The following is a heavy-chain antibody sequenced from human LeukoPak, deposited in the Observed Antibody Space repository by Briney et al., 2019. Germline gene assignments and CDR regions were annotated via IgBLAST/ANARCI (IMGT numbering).Heavy chain of an antibody. CDR3: ARGGDDSGYPLYYFDY. CDR1: GGSVSSNSAA. D-gene: IGHD5-12*01. Sequence: SQTLSLTCAISGGSVSSNSAAWNWIRQSPSRGLEWLGRTYYRSKWYNDYAVSVKSRITINPDTSKNQFSLQLNSVTPEDTAVYYCARGGDDSGYPLYYFDYWGQETLVTVSS. CDR2: TYYRSKWYN. J-gene: IGHJ4*02. V-gene: IGHV6-1*01.